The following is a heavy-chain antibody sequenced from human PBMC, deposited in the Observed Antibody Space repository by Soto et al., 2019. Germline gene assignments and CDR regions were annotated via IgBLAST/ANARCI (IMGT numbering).Heavy chain of an antibody. CDR1: GYRFASYG. Sequence: QVQLVQSGAEVKKPGASVKVSCKASGYRFASYGISWVRQAPGQGLEWMGWISVYSGNTTYEQNFQDRVTMTTDTSTSTAYMELRSLRSDDTAVYFCARTAIGDPNWFDPWGQGTLVTVSS. CDR3: ARTAIGDPNWFDP. V-gene: IGHV1-18*01. D-gene: IGHD4-17*01. CDR2: ISVYSGNT. J-gene: IGHJ5*02.